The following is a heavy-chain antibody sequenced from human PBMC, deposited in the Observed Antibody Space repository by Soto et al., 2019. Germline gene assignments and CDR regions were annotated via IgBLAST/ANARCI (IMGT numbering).Heavy chain of an antibody. D-gene: IGHD6-19*01. V-gene: IGHV4-4*02. J-gene: IGHJ4*02. Sequence: SETLSLTCAVSGGSISSSNWWSWVRQPPGKGLEWIGEIYHSGSTNYNPSLKSRVTISVDKSKNQFSLKLSSVTAADTAVYYCAAGVRGYSSGWSYMYYFDYWGQGTLVTVSS. CDR2: IYHSGST. CDR3: AAGVRGYSSGWSYMYYFDY. CDR1: GGSISSSNW.